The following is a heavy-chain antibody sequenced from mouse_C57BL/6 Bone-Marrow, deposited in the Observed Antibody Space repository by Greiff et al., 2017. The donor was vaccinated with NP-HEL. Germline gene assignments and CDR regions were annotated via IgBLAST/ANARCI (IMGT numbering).Heavy chain of an antibody. V-gene: IGHV1-69*01. J-gene: IGHJ3*01. CDR1: GYTFTSYW. CDR2: IDPSDSYT. Sequence: VQLQQSGAELVMPGASVKLSCKASGYTFTSYWMHWVKQRPGQGLEWIGEIDPSDSYTNYNQKFKGKSTLTVDKSSSTAYMQLSSLTSEDSAVYYCARGVYWGQGTLVTVSA. CDR3: ARGVY.